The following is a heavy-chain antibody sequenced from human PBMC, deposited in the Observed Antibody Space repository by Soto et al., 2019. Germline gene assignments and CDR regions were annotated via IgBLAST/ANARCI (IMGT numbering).Heavy chain of an antibody. CDR1: GGSISSGGYY. V-gene: IGHV4-31*03. Sequence: QVQLQEPGPGLVKPSQTLSLTCTVSGGSISSGGYYWSWIRQHPGKGLEWIGYIYYSGSTYYNPSLKSRVTLSLDTSKNQFSLKLSSVTAADTAVYYCARVLRGYRNAIALNWFDPWGQGTLVTVSS. CDR3: ARVLRGYRNAIALNWFDP. CDR2: IYYSGST. D-gene: IGHD5-18*01. J-gene: IGHJ5*02.